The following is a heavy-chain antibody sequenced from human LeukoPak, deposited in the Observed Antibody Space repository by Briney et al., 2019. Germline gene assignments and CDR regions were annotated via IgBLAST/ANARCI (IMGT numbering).Heavy chain of an antibody. D-gene: IGHD3-10*01. Sequence: GASVKVSCKASGYTFTSYDINGVRQATGQGLEWVGWMNPNSGNTGYAQKFQGRVTMTRNTSISTAYMELSSLRSEDTAVYYCARLQHYYGSGSSTSLDYWGQGTLVTVSS. V-gene: IGHV1-8*01. CDR1: GYTFTSYD. CDR3: ARLQHYYGSGSSTSLDY. CDR2: MNPNSGNT. J-gene: IGHJ4*02.